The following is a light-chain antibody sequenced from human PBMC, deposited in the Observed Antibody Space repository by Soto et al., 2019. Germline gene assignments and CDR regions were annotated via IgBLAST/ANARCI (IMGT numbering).Light chain of an antibody. CDR2: DAS. Sequence: MTQSPATLSASVVDRVTITCLASQSISHFLAWYQQKPGKVPKLLIYDASNLGSGVPSRFSGSGSGTDFTLTISGLQPDDFATYYCQQAYSFPITFGQGTRLEIK. CDR1: QSISHF. CDR3: QQAYSFPIT. V-gene: IGKV1-5*01. J-gene: IGKJ5*01.